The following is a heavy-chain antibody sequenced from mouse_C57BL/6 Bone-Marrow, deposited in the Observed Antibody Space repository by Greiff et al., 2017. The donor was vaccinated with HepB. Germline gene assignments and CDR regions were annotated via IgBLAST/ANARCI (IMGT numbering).Heavy chain of an antibody. Sequence: EVKLQQSGAELVKPGASVKLSCTASGFNIKDYYMHWVKQRTEQGLEWIGRIDPEDGETKYAPKFQGKSTLTADTSSNTAYLQLSSLTSEDTAVYYCAWLLRFAYWGQGTLVTVSA. D-gene: IGHD1-1*02. CDR3: AWLLRFAY. CDR2: IDPEDGET. CDR1: GFNIKDYY. V-gene: IGHV14-2*01. J-gene: IGHJ3*01.